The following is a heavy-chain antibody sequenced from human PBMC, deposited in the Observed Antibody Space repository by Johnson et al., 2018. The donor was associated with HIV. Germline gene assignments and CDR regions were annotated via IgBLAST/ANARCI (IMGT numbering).Heavy chain of an antibody. Sequence: QVQVVESGGGVVQPGRSLRLSCAASGFTFSSYAMHWVRQAPGKGLEWVAVISYDGSNKYYADSVKGRFTISRDNSKNTLYLQMNSLRAEDTAVYYCARDDPRSAFDIWGQGTMVTVSS. J-gene: IGHJ3*02. CDR1: GFTFSSYA. CDR2: ISYDGSNK. CDR3: ARDDPRSAFDI. V-gene: IGHV3-30*04.